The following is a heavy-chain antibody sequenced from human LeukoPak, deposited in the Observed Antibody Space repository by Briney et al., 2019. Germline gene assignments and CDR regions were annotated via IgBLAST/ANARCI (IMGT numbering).Heavy chain of an antibody. V-gene: IGHV3-15*01. D-gene: IGHD2-2*02. CDR1: GFTFSNAW. CDR2: IKSKTDGGTT. J-gene: IGHJ6*02. CDR3: TTRYCSSTSCYRAGSYYYYYGMDV. Sequence: GGSLRLSCAASGFTFSNAWMNWVRQAPGKGLEWVGRIKSKTDGGTTDYAAPVKGRFTISRDDSKNTLYLQMNSLKTEDTAVYYCTTRYCSSTSCYRAGSYYYYYGMDVWGQGTTVTVSS.